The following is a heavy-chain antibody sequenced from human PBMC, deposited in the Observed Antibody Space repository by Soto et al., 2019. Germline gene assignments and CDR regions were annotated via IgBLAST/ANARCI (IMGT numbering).Heavy chain of an antibody. J-gene: IGHJ6*03. CDR3: ASLPVRLRFLRDHYYMDV. D-gene: IGHD3-3*01. CDR2: IKSKTDGGTP. Sequence: LRLSCAASGFTFTTAWINWVRQAPGKGLEWVGRIKSKTDGGTPDFAAPVRGRFAISRDDSKSMVYLQMNSLKTEDTAVYYCASLPVRLRFLRDHYYMDVWGKGTTVTGSS. V-gene: IGHV3-15*07. CDR1: GFTFTTAW.